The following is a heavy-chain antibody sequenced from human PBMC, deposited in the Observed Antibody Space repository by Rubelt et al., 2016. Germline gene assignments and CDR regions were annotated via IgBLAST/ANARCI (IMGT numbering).Heavy chain of an antibody. V-gene: IGHV4-39*01. CDR2: VYYTGNP. CDR1: GDSISGSSHY. D-gene: IGHD3-3*02. CDR3: ATSSPPSISAYLDY. J-gene: IGHJ4*02. Sequence: QLQLQESGPGLVKPSETLSLTCSVSGDSISGSSHYWAWIRQPPERGLEYLGSVYYTGNPYHNPSFKSRVTISVDTSENRCPPRLTAVTGAVTAIYYCATSSPPSISAYLDYGGQASLVAVSS.